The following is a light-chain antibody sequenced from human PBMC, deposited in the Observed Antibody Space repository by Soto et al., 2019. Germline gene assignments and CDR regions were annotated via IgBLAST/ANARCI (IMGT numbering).Light chain of an antibody. J-gene: IGKJ5*01. CDR2: GAS. CDR3: QQYNNWPPSLT. Sequence: IVMSHSPCTLSVSELERATLSFMAVQSVSINLAWYQQKPGQAPSLLIYGASTIATCIPARFSGSGSGTEITLTISSLQSEDDAVYYCQQYNNWPPSLTFGQGTRLEIK. CDR1: QSVSIN. V-gene: IGKV3-15*01.